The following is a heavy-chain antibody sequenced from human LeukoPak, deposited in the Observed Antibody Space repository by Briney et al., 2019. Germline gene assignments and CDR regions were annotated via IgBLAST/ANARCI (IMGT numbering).Heavy chain of an antibody. CDR1: GFTFISYA. J-gene: IGHJ5*02. CDR3: AKDGGRGYSYGYFWFDP. V-gene: IGHV3-23*01. Sequence: PGGSLRLSCAASGFTFISYAMSWVRQAPGKGLEWVSAISGSGGSTYYADSVKGRFTISRDNSKNTLYLQMNSLRAEDTAVYYCAKDGGRGYSYGYFWFDPWGQGTLVTVSS. D-gene: IGHD5-18*01. CDR2: ISGSGGST.